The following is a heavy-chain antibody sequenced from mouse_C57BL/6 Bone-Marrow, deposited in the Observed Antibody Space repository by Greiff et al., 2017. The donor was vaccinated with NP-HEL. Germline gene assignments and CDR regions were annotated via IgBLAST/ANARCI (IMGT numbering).Heavy chain of an antibody. J-gene: IGHJ3*01. Sequence: QVQLQQPGAELVKPGASVKLSCKASGYTFTSYWMHWVKQRPGQGLEWIGMIHPNSGSNNYNEKFKSKATLTVDNSSSTAYMQLSSLTSEDSAVYYCARRRWLLLFAYWGQGTLVTVSA. V-gene: IGHV1-64*01. CDR3: ARRRWLLLFAY. CDR2: IHPNSGSN. CDR1: GYTFTSYW. D-gene: IGHD2-3*01.